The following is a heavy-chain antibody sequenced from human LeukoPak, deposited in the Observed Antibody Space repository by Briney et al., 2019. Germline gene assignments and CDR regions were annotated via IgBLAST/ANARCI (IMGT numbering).Heavy chain of an antibody. Sequence: GGSLRLSCAASGFTFSSYAMSWVRQAPGKGLEWVSAISGSGGSTYYADSVKGRFAISRDNSKNTLYLQMNSLRAEDTAVYYCAKGSTSNGYYGMDVWGQGTTVTVSS. CDR2: ISGSGGST. J-gene: IGHJ6*02. CDR3: AKGSTSNGYYGMDV. CDR1: GFTFSSYA. D-gene: IGHD2-2*01. V-gene: IGHV3-23*01.